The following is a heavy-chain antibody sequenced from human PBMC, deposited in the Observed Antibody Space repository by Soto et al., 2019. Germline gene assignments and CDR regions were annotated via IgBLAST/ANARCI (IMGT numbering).Heavy chain of an antibody. CDR2: ISGSGGST. D-gene: IGHD1-1*01. V-gene: IGHV3-23*01. Sequence: VGSLRLSCAASGFTFSSYAMSWVRQAPGKGLEWVSAISGSGGSTYYADSVKGRFTISRDNSKNTLSLQLNSLRADDTAVYYCAKRPNTVGDTGSDTFDKCCPRTMVTVSS. CDR1: GFTFSSYA. CDR3: AKRPNTVGDTGSDTFDK. J-gene: IGHJ3*02.